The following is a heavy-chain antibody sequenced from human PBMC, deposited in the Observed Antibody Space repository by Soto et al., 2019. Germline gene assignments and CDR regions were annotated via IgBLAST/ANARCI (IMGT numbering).Heavy chain of an antibody. V-gene: IGHV4-4*02. J-gene: IGHJ4*02. CDR3: ARAQYSSSWFDY. CDR2: IYHSGST. Sequence: SETLSLTCAVSGGSISSSDSWSWVRQPPGKGLEWIGEIYHSGSTNYNPSLKSRVTISVDKSKNQFSLKLSSVTAADTAVYYCARAQYSSSWFDYWGQGTLVTVSS. D-gene: IGHD6-13*01. CDR1: GGSISSSDS.